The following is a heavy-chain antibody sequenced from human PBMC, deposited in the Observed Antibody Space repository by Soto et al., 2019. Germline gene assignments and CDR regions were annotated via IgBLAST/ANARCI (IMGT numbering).Heavy chain of an antibody. CDR3: AKGSSSSHYLPYYFYCMEV. V-gene: IGHV3-23*01. CDR1: GLPFSSYA. D-gene: IGHD2-2*01. Sequence: LLESGGGLAQPGGSLRLSCAASGLPFSSYAMNWVRQAPGKGMEWVSATSGSGANTYYADSVKGRFTISRDNSKNTMVLQMHRLRADDPAVYYCAKGSSSSHYLPYYFYCMEVWGKGTTVSVSS. J-gene: IGHJ6*03. CDR2: TSGSGANT.